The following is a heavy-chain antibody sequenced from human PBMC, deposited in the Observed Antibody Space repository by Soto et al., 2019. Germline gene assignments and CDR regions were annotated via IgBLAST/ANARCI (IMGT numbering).Heavy chain of an antibody. Sequence: EVRLVESGGGLVQPGGSLRLSCAASGFTFSSYWMHWVRQAPGKGLVWVSRINNDGSGTHYADSVKGRFTISRDNAKNTLYLQMNSLRAEDTAVYYCAREPVAVVYGMDVWGQGTTVTVSS. J-gene: IGHJ6*02. CDR1: GFTFSSYW. CDR3: AREPVAVVYGMDV. V-gene: IGHV3-74*01. D-gene: IGHD2-15*01. CDR2: INNDGSGT.